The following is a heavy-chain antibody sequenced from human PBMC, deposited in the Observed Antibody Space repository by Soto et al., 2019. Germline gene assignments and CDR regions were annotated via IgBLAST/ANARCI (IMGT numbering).Heavy chain of an antibody. V-gene: IGHV1-69*13. J-gene: IGHJ5*02. Sequence: GASVKVSCKASGGTFSSYAISWVRQAPGQGLEWMGGIIPIFGTANYAQKFQGRVTITADESTSTAYMELSSLRSEDTAVYYCARTPIWSGIGAGGNIDWFDPWVQGTLVTVSS. CDR1: GGTFSSYA. D-gene: IGHD3-3*01. CDR2: IIPIFGTA. CDR3: ARTPIWSGIGAGGNIDWFDP.